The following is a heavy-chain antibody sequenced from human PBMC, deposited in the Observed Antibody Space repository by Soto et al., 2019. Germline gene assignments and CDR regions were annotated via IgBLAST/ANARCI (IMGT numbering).Heavy chain of an antibody. J-gene: IGHJ4*02. Sequence: SETLSLTCTVSGGSVSTYYWSWIRQPPGKGLEWIGYIYYSGSTNYNPSLKSRVTISVDTSKNQFSLKLSSVTAADTAVYYCASGLAPHLFPQFDYWGQGTLVTVSS. CDR1: GGSVSTYY. CDR3: ASGLAPHLFPQFDY. D-gene: IGHD2-21*01. V-gene: IGHV4-59*02. CDR2: IYYSGST.